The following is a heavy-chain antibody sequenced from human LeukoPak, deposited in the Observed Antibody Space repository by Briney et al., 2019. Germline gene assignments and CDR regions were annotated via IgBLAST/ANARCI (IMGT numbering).Heavy chain of an antibody. CDR3: ARDRYTGILWFGEFMPTQRGDDAFDI. D-gene: IGHD3-10*01. CDR1: GFTFSDYY. CDR2: ISSSGSTI. Sequence: PGGSLRLSCAASGFTFSDYYMSWTRQAPGKGLEWVSFISSSGSTIYYADSVKGRFTISRDNAKNSLYLQMNSLRAEDTAVYYCARDRYTGILWFGEFMPTQRGDDAFDIWGQGTMVTVSS. V-gene: IGHV3-11*04. J-gene: IGHJ3*02.